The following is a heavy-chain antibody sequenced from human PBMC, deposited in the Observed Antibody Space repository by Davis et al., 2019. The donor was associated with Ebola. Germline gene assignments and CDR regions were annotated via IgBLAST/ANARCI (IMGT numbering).Heavy chain of an antibody. Sequence: PGGSLRLSCAASGFTFSSYSMNWVRQAPGKGLEWVSSISSSSSYIYYADSVKGRFTISRDNAKNSLYLQMNSLRAEDTAVYYCARGGGEGGHTAGTWWYFDYWGQGTLVTVSS. CDR1: GFTFSSYS. CDR3: ARGGGEGGHTAGTWWYFDY. J-gene: IGHJ4*02. D-gene: IGHD5-18*01. CDR2: ISSSSSYI. V-gene: IGHV3-21*01.